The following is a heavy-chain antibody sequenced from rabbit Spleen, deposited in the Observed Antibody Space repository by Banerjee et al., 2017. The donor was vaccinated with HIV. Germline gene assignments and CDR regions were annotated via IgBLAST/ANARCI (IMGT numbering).Heavy chain of an antibody. CDR1: GFSFSSSDY. Sequence: QEQLVESGGGLVQPGGSLKLSCKASGFSFSSSDYMCWVRQAPGKGLEWISCIAGSSSGFTYSATWAKGRFTCSKTSSTTVTLQMTSLTVAYTATYFCARDTTNTGGDAFNLWGPGTLVT. CDR2: IAGSSSGFT. CDR3: ARDTTNTGGDAFNL. D-gene: IGHD6-1*01. J-gene: IGHJ4*01. V-gene: IGHV1S45*01.